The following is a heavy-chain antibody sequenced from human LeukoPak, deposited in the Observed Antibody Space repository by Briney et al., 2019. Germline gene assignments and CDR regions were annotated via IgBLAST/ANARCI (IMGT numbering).Heavy chain of an antibody. Sequence: PGGSLRLSRAASGFTFDDYGMSWVRQAPGKGLEWVAFIRNDDKNIYHIDSVKGRFTISRDNSKNTLYLQMSRPRVDDTAVYYCAKDRPRGAYSGSFVDFWGQGTLVTVSS. J-gene: IGHJ4*02. V-gene: IGHV3-30*02. D-gene: IGHD1-26*01. CDR3: AKDRPRGAYSGSFVDF. CDR1: GFTFDDYG. CDR2: IRNDDKNI.